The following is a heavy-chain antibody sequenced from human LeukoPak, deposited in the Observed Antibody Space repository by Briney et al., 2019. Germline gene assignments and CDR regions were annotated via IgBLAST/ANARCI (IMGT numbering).Heavy chain of an antibody. CDR1: GFTFDDYA. CDR3: AKDIAAAGGPIFDY. J-gene: IGHJ4*02. D-gene: IGHD6-13*01. Sequence: PGRSLRLSCAASGFTFDDYAMHWVRQAPGKGLEWVSGISWNSGSIGYADSVKGRFTISRDNAKNSLYLQMNSLRAEDTALYYCAKDIAAAGGPIFDYWGQGTLVTVSS. CDR2: ISWNSGSI. V-gene: IGHV3-9*01.